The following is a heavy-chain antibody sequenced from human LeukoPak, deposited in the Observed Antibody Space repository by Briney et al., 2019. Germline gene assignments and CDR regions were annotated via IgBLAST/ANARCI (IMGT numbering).Heavy chain of an antibody. CDR3: ARDQDRAFDI. CDR2: IWYDGTNR. Sequence: GRSLRLYCTTPGFTFSTYGMHWGREAPGKGLEWVAVIWYDGTNRYYADSVKGRFTISRDNSKNTVYLQMNSMRAEDTAVYYCARDQDRAFDIWGQGTMVTVSS. CDR1: GFTFSTYG. J-gene: IGHJ3*02. V-gene: IGHV3-33*01.